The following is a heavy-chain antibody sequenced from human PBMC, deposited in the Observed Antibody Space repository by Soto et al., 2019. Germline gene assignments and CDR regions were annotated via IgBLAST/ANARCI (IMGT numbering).Heavy chain of an antibody. Sequence: ASVKVSCKASGYTFTSYDINWVRQATGQGLEWMGWMSPNSGNTGYAQKFRGRVTMTRNTSISTAYMELSSLRSEDTAVYYCARWWERSSWPTYYYYGMDVWGQGTTVTVSS. CDR1: GYTFTSYD. V-gene: IGHV1-8*01. D-gene: IGHD6-13*01. J-gene: IGHJ6*02. CDR2: MSPNSGNT. CDR3: ARWWERSSWPTYYYYGMDV.